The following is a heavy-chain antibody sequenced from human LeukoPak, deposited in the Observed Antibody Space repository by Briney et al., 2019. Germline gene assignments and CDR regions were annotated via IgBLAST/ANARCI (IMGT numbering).Heavy chain of an antibody. V-gene: IGHV3-74*01. D-gene: IGHD3-22*01. CDR3: ARAPSEIGGYYPEYFRH. J-gene: IGHJ1*01. Sequence: GGSLRLSCAASGFTFSTYLMHWVRQAPGKGLVWVSRIKSDGGTNYADSVKGRFTISRDNAKKTVSLQMNSLRPEDTGVYYCARAPSEIGGYYPEYFRHWGQGNLVTVSS. CDR2: IKSDGGT. CDR1: GFTFSTYL.